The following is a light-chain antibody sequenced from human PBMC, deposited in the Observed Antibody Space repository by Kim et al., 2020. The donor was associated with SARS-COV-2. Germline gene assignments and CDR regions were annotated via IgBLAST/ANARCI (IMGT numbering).Light chain of an antibody. J-gene: IGLJ2*01. Sequence: GQSVTISCTGTSSDVGGYNYVSWYQQHPGKAPKLIIYEVSERPSGVPDRFSGSKSGNTASLTVSGLLPEDEADYYCSSYAGSNIVVFGGGTQLTVL. CDR2: EVS. V-gene: IGLV2-8*01. CDR3: SSYAGSNIVV. CDR1: SSDVGGYNY.